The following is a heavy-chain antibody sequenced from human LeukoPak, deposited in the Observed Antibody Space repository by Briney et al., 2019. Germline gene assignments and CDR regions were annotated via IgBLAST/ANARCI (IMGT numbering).Heavy chain of an antibody. CDR3: ARTLTVAGTGSFDY. J-gene: IGHJ4*02. Sequence: QTGGSLRLSCAASGFTFSSYGMHWVRQAPGKGLEWLAFIRHDDSNKIYAASKQGRLTTSRDNSKNTLYLQMNSLRVEDTAVYYCARTLTVAGTGSFDYWGQGTLVTVSS. V-gene: IGHV3-30*02. CDR2: IRHDDSNK. D-gene: IGHD6-19*01. CDR1: GFTFSSYG.